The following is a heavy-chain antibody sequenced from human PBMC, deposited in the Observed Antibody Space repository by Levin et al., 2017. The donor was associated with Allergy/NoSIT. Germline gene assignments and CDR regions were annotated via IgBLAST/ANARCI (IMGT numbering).Heavy chain of an antibody. Sequence: SQTLSLPCTVSGGSISSSSYYWGWIRQPPGKGLEWIGSGYYSGSTYYNPSLKSRVTISVDTSKNQFSLKLSSVTAADTSVYYCARLSGTFGGDYWGQGTLVTVSS. CDR2: GYYSGST. J-gene: IGHJ4*02. CDR1: GGSISSSSYY. V-gene: IGHV4-39*01. D-gene: IGHD3-3*01. CDR3: ARLSGTFGGDY.